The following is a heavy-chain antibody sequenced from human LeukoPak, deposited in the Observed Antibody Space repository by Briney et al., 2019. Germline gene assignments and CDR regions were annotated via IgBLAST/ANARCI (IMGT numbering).Heavy chain of an antibody. V-gene: IGHV4-59*01. D-gene: IGHD3-22*01. J-gene: IGHJ5*02. CDR3: ARIAGDYYDRSGSYPKWFDP. CDR1: GGSISSYY. Sequence: SETLSLTCTVSGGSISSYYWSWIRQPPGRGLEWIAYIYYSGSTNYNPSLKSRVTISVDTSKNRFSLKLSSVTAAGTAVYYCARIAGDYYDRSGSYPKWFDPWGQGTLVTVSS. CDR2: IYYSGST.